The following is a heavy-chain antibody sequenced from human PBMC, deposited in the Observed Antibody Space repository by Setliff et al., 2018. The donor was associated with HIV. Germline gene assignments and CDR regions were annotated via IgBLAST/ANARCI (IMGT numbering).Heavy chain of an antibody. CDR2: ILDGQIT. CDR1: GGSITSGHYY. CDR3: ASPPSGRGGGAYFDP. D-gene: IGHD6-19*01. Sequence: PSETLSLTCTVSGGSITSGHYYWGWIRQPPGKGLEWIGNILDGQITFFNPSLKSRGTISVDPSKNQFSLRLTSVTAADTAVYYCASPPSGRGGGAYFDPWGQGILVTVSS. J-gene: IGHJ5*02. V-gene: IGHV4-39*07.